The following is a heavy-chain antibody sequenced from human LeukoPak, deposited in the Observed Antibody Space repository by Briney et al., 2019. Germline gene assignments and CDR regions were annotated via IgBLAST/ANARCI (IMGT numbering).Heavy chain of an antibody. V-gene: IGHV4-59*08. CDR3: ARVSSYGYRASFDY. CDR2: IYYSGTT. D-gene: IGHD5-18*01. Sequence: PSETLSLTCTVSGGSISSYYWSWIRQPPGKGLEWIGYIYYSGTTNYNPSLKSRVTISVDTSKNQFSLKLSSVTAADTAVYYCARVSSYGYRASFDYWGQGTLVTVSS. J-gene: IGHJ4*02. CDR1: GGSISSYY.